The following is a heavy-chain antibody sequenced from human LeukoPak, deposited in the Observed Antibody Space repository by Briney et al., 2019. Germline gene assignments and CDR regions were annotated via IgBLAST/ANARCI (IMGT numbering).Heavy chain of an antibody. CDR3: ARGASGVYTVTTSWFDP. CDR1: VYTFTAYY. V-gene: IGHV1-2*02. Sequence: ASVKVSCTPSVYTFTAYYMYWVCQAPGQGLEWMGWINPNSGGTNYAQRFQGRVTMTRDTSISTAYMELSRLRSDDTAVYYCARGASGVYTVTTSWFDPWGQGTLVTVSS. CDR2: INPNSGGT. D-gene: IGHD4-17*01. J-gene: IGHJ5*02.